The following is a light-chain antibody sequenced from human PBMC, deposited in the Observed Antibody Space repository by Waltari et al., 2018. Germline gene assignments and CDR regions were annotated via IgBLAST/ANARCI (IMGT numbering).Light chain of an antibody. CDR2: SNS. Sequence: QSVLTQPPSASGTPGTRVTISCSGGSSNIGSKAVNWYQQVPGTAPKLLIYSNSQRPSGVPDRFSGSKSGTSASLAISGLQSEDEADYYCATWDDTLNGLVFGTGTKVTV. V-gene: IGLV1-44*01. CDR1: SSNIGSKA. J-gene: IGLJ1*01. CDR3: ATWDDTLNGLV.